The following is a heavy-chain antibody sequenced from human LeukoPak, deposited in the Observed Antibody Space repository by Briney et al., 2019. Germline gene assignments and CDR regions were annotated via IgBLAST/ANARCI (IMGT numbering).Heavy chain of an antibody. Sequence: ASVKVSCEASGYTFTSYYMHWVRQAPGQGLEWMGLINPSGTNTNYAQKFRGRVTMTRDTSTSTVYMDLSSLRSEDTAMYFCAREESGGYFDYWGQGTLVTVSS. CDR1: GYTFTSYY. V-gene: IGHV1-46*01. J-gene: IGHJ4*02. D-gene: IGHD2-8*02. CDR3: AREESGGYFDY. CDR2: INPSGTNT.